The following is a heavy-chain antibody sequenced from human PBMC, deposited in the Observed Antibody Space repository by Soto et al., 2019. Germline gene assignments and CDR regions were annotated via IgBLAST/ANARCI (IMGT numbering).Heavy chain of an antibody. CDR2: IIPIFGTA. J-gene: IGHJ4*02. CDR1: GGTFSSYA. V-gene: IGHV1-69*01. CDR3: AREPLNYGDYWGRFDY. D-gene: IGHD4-17*01. Sequence: KVSCKASGGTFSSYAISWVRQAPGQGLEWMGGIIPIFGTANYAQKFQGRVTITADESTSTAYMELSSLRSEDTAVYYCAREPLNYGDYWGRFDYWGQGTLVTVSS.